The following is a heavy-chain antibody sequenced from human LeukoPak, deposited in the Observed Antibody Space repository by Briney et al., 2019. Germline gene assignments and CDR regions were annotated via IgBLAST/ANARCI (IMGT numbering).Heavy chain of an antibody. J-gene: IGHJ3*02. Sequence: GGSPRLSCAASGFTFSSYAMHWVRQAPGKGLKWVAVIADDGSNKYYTDSVKGRFTISRDNSNNTLYLQMNSLRAEDTAVYYCARVDDLDAFDTWGQGTMVTVSS. CDR1: GFTFSSYA. CDR2: IADDGSNK. V-gene: IGHV3-30*04. CDR3: ARVDDLDAFDT. D-gene: IGHD2-2*03.